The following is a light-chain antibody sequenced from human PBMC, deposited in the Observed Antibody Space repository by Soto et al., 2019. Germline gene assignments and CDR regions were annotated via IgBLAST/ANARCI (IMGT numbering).Light chain of an antibody. CDR3: QQYYDYPRT. Sequence: EIVMTQSPATLSVSPGERVTLACRVGQRIATSLAWFQQKPGQAPRLLIFGASTRAIGVAPRFSGSGSGTDFTLTISSLQSEDFAFYFCQQYYDYPRTFGQGTKV. CDR2: GAS. J-gene: IGKJ1*01. CDR1: QRIATS. V-gene: IGKV3-15*01.